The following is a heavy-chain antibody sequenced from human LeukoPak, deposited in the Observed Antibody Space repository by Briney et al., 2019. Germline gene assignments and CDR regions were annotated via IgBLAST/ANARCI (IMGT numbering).Heavy chain of an antibody. V-gene: IGHV3-74*01. CDR1: GFTFSRYW. J-gene: IGHJ3*02. CDR3: ARGGSPPEALGDAFDI. D-gene: IGHD1-26*01. CDR2: INSDGSST. Sequence: GGSLRLSWAASGFTFSRYWMHGVRQAPGKGLVRVSRINSDGSSTINADSVKSRFTISRDNAKNTLYLQMNSLRVEDTAVYFCARGGSPPEALGDAFDIWGQGTMVTVSS.